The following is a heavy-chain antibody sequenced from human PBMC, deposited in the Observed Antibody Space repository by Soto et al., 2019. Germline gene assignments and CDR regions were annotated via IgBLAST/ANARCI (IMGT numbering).Heavy chain of an antibody. Sequence: SVKVSCKASGCPFSSYAISWVRQAPGQGLEWMGGIIPMFGTANYAQKFQGRVTITADKSTITADMELSRLRSEETSVYYCARGWVVPAAIPGCYFDYWGQGTLVTVSS. J-gene: IGHJ4*02. D-gene: IGHD2-2*01. CDR3: ARGWVVPAAIPGCYFDY. CDR2: IIPMFGTA. CDR1: GCPFSSYA. V-gene: IGHV1-69*06.